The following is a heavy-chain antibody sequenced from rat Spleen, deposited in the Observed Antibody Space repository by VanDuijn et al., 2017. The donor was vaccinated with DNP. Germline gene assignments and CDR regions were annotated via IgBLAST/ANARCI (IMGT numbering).Heavy chain of an antibody. CDR1: GFTFSNYY. CDR2: ISYDGSDT. CDR3: TSSAEPLFAY. J-gene: IGHJ3*01. Sequence: EMQLVESGGGLVQPGNSLKLSCAASGFTFSNYYMAWVRQAPAKGLEWVATISYDGSDTYYRASVRGRFSLSRDNAKSTLYLQVNSLRSEDTATYYCTSSAEPLFAYWGQGTLVTVSS. V-gene: IGHV5S10*01. D-gene: IGHD3-1*01.